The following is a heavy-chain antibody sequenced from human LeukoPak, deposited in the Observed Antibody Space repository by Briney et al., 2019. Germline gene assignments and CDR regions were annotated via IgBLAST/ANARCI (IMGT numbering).Heavy chain of an antibody. Sequence: SGGSLRLSCAASGFTFSTYWMSWVRQASGKGLEWVGRIRSKANSYATAYAASVKGRFTISRDDSKNTAYLQMNSLKTEDTAVYYCTSSGSHLYDAFDIWGQGTMVTVSS. CDR1: GFTFSTYW. D-gene: IGHD3-10*01. CDR3: TSSGSHLYDAFDI. V-gene: IGHV3-73*01. CDR2: IRSKANSYAT. J-gene: IGHJ3*02.